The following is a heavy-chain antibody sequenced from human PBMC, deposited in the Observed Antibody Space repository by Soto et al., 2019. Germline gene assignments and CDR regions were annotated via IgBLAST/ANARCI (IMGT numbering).Heavy chain of an antibody. J-gene: IGHJ6*02. CDR2: INHSGST. D-gene: IGHD1-1*01. CDR1: GGSFSGYY. CDR3: ARVQQPVTRYYYYGMDV. Sequence: KTSETLSLTCAVYGGSFSGYYWSWIRQPPGKGLEWIGEINHSGSTNYNPSLKSRVTISVDTSKNQFSLKLSSVTAADTAVYYCARVQQPVTRYYYYGMDVWGQGTTVTVSS. V-gene: IGHV4-34*01.